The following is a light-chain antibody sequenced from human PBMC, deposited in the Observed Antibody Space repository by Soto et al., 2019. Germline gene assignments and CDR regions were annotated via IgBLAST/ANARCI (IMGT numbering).Light chain of an antibody. J-gene: IGLJ2*01. CDR2: EVS. CDR1: SSDVGGYKY. V-gene: IGLV2-14*01. Sequence: QSVLTQPASVSGSPGQSITISCSGTSSDVGGYKYVSWYQQHPGKAPKLMIYEVSNRPSGVSNRFSGSKSDNTASLTISGRQAEDEAHYYCSSYTSSSTLVVFGGGTKLTVL. CDR3: SSYTSSSTLVV.